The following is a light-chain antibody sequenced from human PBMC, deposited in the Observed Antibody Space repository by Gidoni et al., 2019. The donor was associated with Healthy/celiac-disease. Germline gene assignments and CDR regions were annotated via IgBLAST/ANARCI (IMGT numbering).Light chain of an antibody. Sequence: DLQTTQSPSFLSASVGDRVTITCRASQSISSHLNWYQQEAGKAPKLLVDAASSLQSRVPSRFSGSGSETDFTLTISSLQPEDFATYYCEKSYSTPGFGQGTKLEIK. CDR1: QSISSH. CDR3: EKSYSTPG. V-gene: IGKV1-39*01. J-gene: IGKJ2*03. CDR2: AAS.